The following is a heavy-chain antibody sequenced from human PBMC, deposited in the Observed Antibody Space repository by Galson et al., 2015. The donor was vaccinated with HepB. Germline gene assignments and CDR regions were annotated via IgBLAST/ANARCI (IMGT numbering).Heavy chain of an antibody. J-gene: IGHJ4*02. CDR1: GFTFSSYG. V-gene: IGHV3-23*01. CDR2: ISGSGGSA. Sequence: SLRLSCAASGFTFSSYGMSWVRQAPGKGLEWVSGISGSGGSAYYADSVKGRFTISRDNSKNTLFLQMNSLRAGDTAVYYCAKENRPPEVNYWGQGTLVTVSS. CDR3: AKENRPPEVNY.